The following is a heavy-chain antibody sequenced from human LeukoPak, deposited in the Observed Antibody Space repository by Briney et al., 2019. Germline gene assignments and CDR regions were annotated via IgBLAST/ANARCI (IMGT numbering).Heavy chain of an antibody. D-gene: IGHD6-19*01. J-gene: IGHJ4*02. Sequence: GGSLRLFCGASAFNVSSNYMSWVRQDPGEGLEWVSVIYSGGTTNYADSVKGRFTISRDNSKNTLYLQMNSLRAEDTAVYYCVWQWLVRDYFDYWGQGTLVTVSS. V-gene: IGHV3-66*01. CDR1: AFNVSSNY. CDR3: VWQWLVRDYFDY. CDR2: IYSGGTT.